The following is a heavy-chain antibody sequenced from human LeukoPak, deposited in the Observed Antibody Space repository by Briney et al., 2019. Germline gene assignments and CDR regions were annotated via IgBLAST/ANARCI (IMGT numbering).Heavy chain of an antibody. J-gene: IGHJ4*02. CDR3: ARSNYYGSQSEY. CDR2: VNPNSGDT. CDR1: GYIFTGYH. Sequence: GASVKVSCQASGYIFTGYHIHWVRLAPGQGLEWMGWVNPNSGDTNYAQKFQGRVTMTRDTSISTAYMELSSLRSDDTAVYYCARSNYYGSQSEYWGQGTLVAVSS. D-gene: IGHD3-10*01. V-gene: IGHV1-2*02.